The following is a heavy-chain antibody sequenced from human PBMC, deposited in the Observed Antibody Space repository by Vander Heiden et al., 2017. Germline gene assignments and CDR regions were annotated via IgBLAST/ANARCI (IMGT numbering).Heavy chain of an antibody. V-gene: IGHV3-21*01. J-gene: IGHJ4*02. D-gene: IGHD2-15*01. Sequence: EVRLVGSGGGLVKPGGSLRLSWAAPGFTFVRISMSCVRQAPGKVLEWVSSISSSSTYIHYADSVKGRFTISRDNAKNSLCLQMNSLRVEDTAVYYCASRGYCGGDNCLHHFDYWGQGTLVTASS. CDR3: ASRGYCGGDNCLHHFDY. CDR1: GFTFVRIS. CDR2: ISSSSTYI.